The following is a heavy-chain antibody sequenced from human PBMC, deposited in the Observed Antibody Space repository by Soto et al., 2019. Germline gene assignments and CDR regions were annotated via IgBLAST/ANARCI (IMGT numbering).Heavy chain of an antibody. J-gene: IGHJ5*02. CDR2: INHSGST. Sequence: SDTLCLSSAFYGWSFSGYGLSWIRQPPGKGLEWIGEINHSGSTNYNPSLKSRVNISVDKSKNQFSLKLSSVTAADTAVYYCARVAPHNRGFLEWSPVRWFDTWGQGTLVAVSS. CDR1: GWSFSGYG. D-gene: IGHD3-3*01. V-gene: IGHV4-34*01. CDR3: ARVAPHNRGFLEWSPVRWFDT.